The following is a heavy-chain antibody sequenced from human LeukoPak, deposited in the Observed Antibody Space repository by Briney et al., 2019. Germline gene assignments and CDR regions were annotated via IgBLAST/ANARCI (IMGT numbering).Heavy chain of an antibody. D-gene: IGHD3-22*01. V-gene: IGHV3-66*01. CDR1: GFTVSSNY. CDR2: IYSGGST. J-gene: IGHJ1*01. CDR3: ARALGDSSGYYRYFQH. Sequence: QYGGSLRLSCAASGFTVSSNYMSWVRQAPGKGLEWVSVIYSGGSTYYADSVKGRFTISRDNSKNTLYLQMNSLRAEDTAVYYCARALGDSSGYYRYFQHWGQGTLVAVSS.